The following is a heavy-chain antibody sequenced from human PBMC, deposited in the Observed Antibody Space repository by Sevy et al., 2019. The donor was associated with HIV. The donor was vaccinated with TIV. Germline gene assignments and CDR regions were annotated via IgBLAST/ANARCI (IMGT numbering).Heavy chain of an antibody. Sequence: ASVKVSCKASGGTFSSYAISWVRQAPGQGLEWMGGIIPIFGTANYAQKFQGRVTITADESTSTAYMELSSLRSEDTAVYYCARDLAGGSGSYVFDYWGQGTLVTVSS. J-gene: IGHJ4*02. D-gene: IGHD3-10*01. CDR2: IIPIFGTA. V-gene: IGHV1-69*13. CDR3: ARDLAGGSGSYVFDY. CDR1: GGTFSSYA.